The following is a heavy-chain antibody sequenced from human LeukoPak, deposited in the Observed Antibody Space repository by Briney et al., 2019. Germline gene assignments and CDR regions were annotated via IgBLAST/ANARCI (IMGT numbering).Heavy chain of an antibody. J-gene: IGHJ5*02. Sequence: PSETLSLTCTVSGGSISSYYWSWIRQPPGKGLEWIGEINHSGSTNYNPSLKSRVTISVDTSKNQFSLKLSSVTAADTAVYYCARGRPRYSSGWDWFDPWGQGTLVTVSS. D-gene: IGHD6-19*01. V-gene: IGHV4-34*01. CDR3: ARGRPRYSSGWDWFDP. CDR1: GGSISSYY. CDR2: INHSGST.